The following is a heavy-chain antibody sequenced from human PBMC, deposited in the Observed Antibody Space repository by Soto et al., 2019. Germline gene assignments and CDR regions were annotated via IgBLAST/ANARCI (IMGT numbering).Heavy chain of an antibody. J-gene: IGHJ4*02. V-gene: IGHV1-8*01. CDR3: ARRLAMAGVRPDH. D-gene: IGHD6-19*01. CDR1: GYTFTSYD. Sequence: QVQLVQSGAEVKKPGASVKVSCKASGYTFTSYDINWVRQATGQGLEWMGWMNPNSGNTGYAQKFQGRVTMTRDTXISTAYMELSSLRSDDTAVYYCARRLAMAGVRPDHWGQGTLVTVSS. CDR2: MNPNSGNT.